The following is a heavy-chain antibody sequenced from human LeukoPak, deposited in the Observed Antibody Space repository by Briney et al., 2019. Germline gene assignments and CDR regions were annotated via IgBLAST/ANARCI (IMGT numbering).Heavy chain of an antibody. CDR1: GGTFSSYA. CDR2: IIPIFGTA. CDR3: ARVKYCSSTSCYRWFDP. V-gene: IGHV1-69*05. D-gene: IGHD2-2*01. J-gene: IGHJ5*02. Sequence: AASVKVSCKASGGTFSSYAISWVRQAPGQGLEWMGGIIPIFGTANYAQKFQGRVTITTDESTSTAYMELSSLRSEDTAVCYCARVKYCSSTSCYRWFDPWGQGTLVTVSS.